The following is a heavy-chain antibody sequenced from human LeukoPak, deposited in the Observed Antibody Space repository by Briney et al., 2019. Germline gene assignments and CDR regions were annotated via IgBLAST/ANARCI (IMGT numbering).Heavy chain of an antibody. Sequence: SETLSLTCTVSGGSISSSSYYWGWIRQPPGKGLEWIGSIYYSGSTYYNPSLKSRVTISVDTSKNQFSLKLSSATAADTAVYYCAREIFGYGDYVEDYWGQGTLVTVSS. CDR2: IYYSGST. D-gene: IGHD4-17*01. CDR1: GGSISSSSYY. V-gene: IGHV4-39*07. CDR3: AREIFGYGDYVEDY. J-gene: IGHJ4*02.